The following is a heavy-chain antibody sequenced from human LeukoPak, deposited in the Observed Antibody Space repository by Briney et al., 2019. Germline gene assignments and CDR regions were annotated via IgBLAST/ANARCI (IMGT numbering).Heavy chain of an antibody. CDR3: ARGLYGDYGDY. CDR2: IYTSGST. J-gene: IGHJ4*02. V-gene: IGHV4-61*02. D-gene: IGHD4-17*01. CDR1: GGSISSGSYY. Sequence: SETLSLTCTVSGGSISSGSYYWSWIRQPAGKGLEWIGRIYTSGSTNYNPSLKSRVTISIDTSKNQFSLKLSSVTAADTAVYYCARGLYGDYGDYWGQGTLVTVSS.